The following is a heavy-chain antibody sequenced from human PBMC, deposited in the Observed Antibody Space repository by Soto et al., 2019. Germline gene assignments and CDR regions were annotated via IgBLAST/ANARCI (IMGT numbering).Heavy chain of an antibody. V-gene: IGHV3-33*01. CDR1: GFTFSSYG. CDR3: VRAGGDYGDYTYYFDY. CDR2: IWYDGSNK. J-gene: IGHJ4*02. Sequence: QVQLVESGGGVVQPGRSLRLSCAASGFTFSSYGMHWVRQAPGKGLEWVAVIWYDGSNKYYADSVKGRFTISRDNSKNTLYLQMNSLRAEDTAVYYCVRAGGDYGDYTYYFDYWGQGTLVTVSS. D-gene: IGHD4-17*01.